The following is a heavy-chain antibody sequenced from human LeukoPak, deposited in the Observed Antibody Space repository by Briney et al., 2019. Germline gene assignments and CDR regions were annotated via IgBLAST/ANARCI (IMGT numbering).Heavy chain of an antibody. CDR3: ARAELRYFDWFPFDY. V-gene: IGHV1-46*01. D-gene: IGHD3-9*01. CDR1: GYTFTGYY. Sequence: ASVKVSCKASGYTFTGYYMHWVRQAPGQGLEWMGIINPSGGSTSYAQKFQGRVTMTRDTSTSTVYMELSSLRSEDTAVCYCARAELRYFDWFPFDYWGQGTLVTVSS. J-gene: IGHJ4*02. CDR2: INPSGGST.